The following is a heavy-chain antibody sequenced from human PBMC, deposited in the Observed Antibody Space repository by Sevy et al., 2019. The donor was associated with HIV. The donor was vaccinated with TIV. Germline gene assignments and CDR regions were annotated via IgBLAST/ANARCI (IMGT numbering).Heavy chain of an antibody. CDR3: ARVDSCGGDCYFSDY. CDR2: ISPGAGGT. D-gene: IGHD2-21*01. V-gene: IGHV1-46*01. Sequence: ASVKVSCKASGYTFTSYDVQWVRQAPGQGLECMGIISPGAGGTNYPQNFQGRVTLTRDTSTTTVYMELSRLRYEDTAVYYCARVDSCGGDCYFSDYWGQGTLVTVSS. CDR1: GYTFTSYD. J-gene: IGHJ4*02.